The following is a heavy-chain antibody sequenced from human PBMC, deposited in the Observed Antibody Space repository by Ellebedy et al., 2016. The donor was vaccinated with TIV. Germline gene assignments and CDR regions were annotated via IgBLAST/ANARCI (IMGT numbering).Heavy chain of an antibody. CDR2: IRYDGSNK. J-gene: IGHJ5*02. D-gene: IGHD6-13*01. V-gene: IGHV3-30*02. Sequence: GESLKISCAASGFTFSSYGMHWVRQAPGKGLEWVAFIRYDGSNKDYADSVKCRFTISRDSSKNTVYLQMNSLRAEDTAVYYCAKDGGSSWFPNWFAPWGQGTLVTVSS. CDR3: AKDGGSSWFPNWFAP. CDR1: GFTFSSYG.